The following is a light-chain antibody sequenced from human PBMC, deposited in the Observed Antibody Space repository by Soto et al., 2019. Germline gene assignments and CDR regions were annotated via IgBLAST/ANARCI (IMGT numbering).Light chain of an antibody. V-gene: IGLV2-14*01. CDR1: SSDVGGYNY. CDR3: SSYTSSSTFYV. CDR2: EVS. J-gene: IGLJ1*01. Sequence: QSALAQPGSVCGSPGQSITISCTGTSSDVGGYNYVSWYQQHPGKAPKLMIYEVSNRPSGVSNRFSGSKSGNTASLTISGLQAEDEADYYCSSYTSSSTFYVFGTGIKVTV.